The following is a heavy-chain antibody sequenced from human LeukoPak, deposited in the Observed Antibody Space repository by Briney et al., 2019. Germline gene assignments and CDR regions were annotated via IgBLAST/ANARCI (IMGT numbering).Heavy chain of an antibody. CDR3: ARDRGYYDSSGYYFNWFDP. J-gene: IGHJ5*02. CDR1: GYTFTSYA. V-gene: IGHV1-2*02. D-gene: IGHD3-22*01. Sequence: ASVKVSCKASGYTFTSYAMNWVRPAPGQGLAWMGWINPNSGGTNYAQKFQGRVTMTRDTSISTAYMELSRLRSDDTAVYYCARDRGYYDSSGYYFNWFDPWGQGTLVTVSS. CDR2: INPNSGGT.